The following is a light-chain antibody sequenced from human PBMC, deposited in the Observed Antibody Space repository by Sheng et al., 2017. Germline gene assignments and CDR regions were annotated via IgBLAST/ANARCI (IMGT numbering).Light chain of an antibody. J-gene: IGKJ4*01. V-gene: IGKV1-9*01. CDR1: QSVSSN. CDR3: QRLDAYPLT. Sequence: TQSPATLSVSPGERATLSCRASQSVSSNLAWYQQKPGKAPKLLIYAASTLQSGVPSRFSGSGSGTDFTLTISSLQPEDFATYYCQRLDAYPLTFGGGTKVEIK. CDR2: AAS.